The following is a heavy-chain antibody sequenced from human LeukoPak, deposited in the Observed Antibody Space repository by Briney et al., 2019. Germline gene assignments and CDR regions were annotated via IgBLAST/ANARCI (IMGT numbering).Heavy chain of an antibody. CDR3: ASGDYYDSSGYYMPGPYDAFDI. J-gene: IGHJ3*02. Sequence: KPSETMSLTCTVSGGSISSYYWSWIRQPPGKGLEWIGYIYYSGSTNYNPSLKSRVTISVDTSKNQFSLKLSSVTAADTAVYYCASGDYYDSSGYYMPGPYDAFDIWGQGTMVTVSS. CDR2: IYYSGST. V-gene: IGHV4-59*01. CDR1: GGSISSYY. D-gene: IGHD3-22*01.